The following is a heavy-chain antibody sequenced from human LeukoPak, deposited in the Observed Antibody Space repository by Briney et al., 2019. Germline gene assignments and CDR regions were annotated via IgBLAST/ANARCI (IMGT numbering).Heavy chain of an antibody. V-gene: IGHV3-30*03. CDR2: ISYDGSNK. D-gene: IGHD6-19*01. Sequence: TGGSLRLSCAASGFTFSTYNMNWVRQAPGKGLEWVAIISYDGSNKYYADSVKGRFTISRDNSKNTLYLQMNSLRAEDTALYYCARGGSGWVDIWGQGTMVTLSS. CDR1: GFTFSTYN. J-gene: IGHJ3*02. CDR3: ARGGSGWVDI.